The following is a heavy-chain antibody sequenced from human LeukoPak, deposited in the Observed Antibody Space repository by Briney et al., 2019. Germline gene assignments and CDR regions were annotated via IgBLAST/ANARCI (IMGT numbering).Heavy chain of an antibody. CDR1: GYSFITYW. CDR3: ASWDGSGSYYHYYGMDV. D-gene: IGHD3-10*01. V-gene: IGHV5-10-1*01. J-gene: IGHJ6*04. Sequence: GESLKISCKGSGYSFITYWISWVRRIPGKGLEWMGRIDPIDFYTNYSPSFQGHVTISADKSISTAYLQWSSLKASDTAMYYCASWDGSGSYYHYYGMDVWGKGTTVTVSS. CDR2: IDPIDFYT.